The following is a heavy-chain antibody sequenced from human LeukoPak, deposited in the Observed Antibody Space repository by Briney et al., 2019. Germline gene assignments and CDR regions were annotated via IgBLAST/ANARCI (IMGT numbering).Heavy chain of an antibody. V-gene: IGHV4-59*12. CDR3: ARENGSGSDDAFDI. D-gene: IGHD3-10*01. CDR1: GGSLSSYY. J-gene: IGHJ3*02. Sequence: PSETLSLTCTVSGGSLSSYYWTWIRQPPGKGLEWIGYIYYTGSTSYNPSLKSRVTISVQTSKNQFSLRLSSLTAADTAVYYCARENGSGSDDAFDIWGQGTMVSVSS. CDR2: IYYTGST.